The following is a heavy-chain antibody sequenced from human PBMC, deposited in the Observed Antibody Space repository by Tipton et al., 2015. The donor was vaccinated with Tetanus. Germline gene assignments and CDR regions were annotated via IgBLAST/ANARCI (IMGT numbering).Heavy chain of an antibody. J-gene: IGHJ3*02. CDR3: ARRGDYVFYYESSGYLWGAAFDI. CDR2: ISPSGNT. D-gene: IGHD3-22*01. Sequence: TLSLTCAVYGGSFSNYFWRWIRQPPGKGLEWIGEISPSGNTNYNPSLKSRVTISADTSRNQFSLTLNSVTAADTAVYYCARRGDYVFYYESSGYLWGAAFDIWGQGTMVSVSA. CDR1: GGSFSNYF. V-gene: IGHV4-34*01.